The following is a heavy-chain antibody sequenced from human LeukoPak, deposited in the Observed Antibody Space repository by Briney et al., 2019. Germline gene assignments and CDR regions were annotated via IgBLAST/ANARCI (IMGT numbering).Heavy chain of an antibody. CDR2: IYYSGST. CDR3: AREGYDSSGYGKNWFDP. J-gene: IGHJ5*02. CDR1: GGSISSGGYY. Sequence: SQTLSLTCTVAGGSISSGGYYWSWIRQHPGKGLEWIGYIYYSGSTYYNPSLKSRVTISVDTSKDQFSLKLSSVTAADTAVYYCAREGYDSSGYGKNWFDPWGQGTLVTVSS. D-gene: IGHD3-22*01. V-gene: IGHV4-31*03.